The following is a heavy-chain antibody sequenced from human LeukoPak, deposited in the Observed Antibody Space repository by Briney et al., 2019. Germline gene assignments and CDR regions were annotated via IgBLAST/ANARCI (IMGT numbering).Heavy chain of an antibody. D-gene: IGHD3-3*01. V-gene: IGHV3-7*01. Sequence: GGSLRLSCAASGFTFRSYWMSWVRQAPGKGLEWVANIKHDGSEKYYVDSVKGRFTISRDNAKNSLYLQMNSLRAEDTAVYYCAKDPAYYDFWSGSVRDPVVDAFDIWGQGTMVTVSS. CDR1: GFTFRSYW. CDR2: IKHDGSEK. J-gene: IGHJ3*02. CDR3: AKDPAYYDFWSGSVRDPVVDAFDI.